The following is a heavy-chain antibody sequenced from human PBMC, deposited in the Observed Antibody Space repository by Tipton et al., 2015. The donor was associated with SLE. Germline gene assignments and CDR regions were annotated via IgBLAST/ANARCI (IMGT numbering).Heavy chain of an antibody. Sequence: QSGAEVKKPGSSVKVSCKASGGIFSNFAISWVRQAPGQGLEWMGGIIPIFGTAKYAQKFQGRVTIATDESTTTAYMELSSLRSDETAVYYCAGEGMSTGGNPFGYWGQGTLVTVSS. D-gene: IGHD5/OR15-5a*01. J-gene: IGHJ4*02. CDR2: IIPIFGTA. CDR1: GGIFSNFA. V-gene: IGHV1-69*05. CDR3: AGEGMSTGGNPFGY.